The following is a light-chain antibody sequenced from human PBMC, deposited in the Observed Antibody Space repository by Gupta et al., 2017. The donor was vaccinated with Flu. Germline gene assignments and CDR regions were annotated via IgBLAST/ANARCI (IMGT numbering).Light chain of an antibody. CDR3: SSYTRSSTVM. CDR2: EVT. V-gene: IGLV2-14*01. Sequence: QSALTHPASVSGSHGQSLTISCAGTNSDIGGYNYVSWYQQHPGNAPKLLIYEVTKRPSGVSHRFSGSKSGNTASLTVSGLQAEDEAEYYCSSYTRSSTVMFGGGTKLTVL. CDR1: NSDIGGYNY. J-gene: IGLJ3*02.